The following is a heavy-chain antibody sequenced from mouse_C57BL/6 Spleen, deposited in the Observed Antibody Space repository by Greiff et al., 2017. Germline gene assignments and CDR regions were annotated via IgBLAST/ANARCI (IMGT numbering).Heavy chain of an antibody. CDR3: SRAEGYYYGSSYDWYPDV. CDR1: GYTFTSYW. J-gene: IGHJ1*03. V-gene: IGHV1-55*01. Sequence: VQLQQPGAELVKPGASVKMSCKASGYTFTSYWITWVKQRPGQGLEWIGDIYPGSGSTNYNGKFKSKATLTVDTSSSTAYMQLSSLTSEDSAVYYCSRAEGYYYGSSYDWYPDVWGTGTTVTVSA. D-gene: IGHD1-1*01. CDR2: IYPGSGST.